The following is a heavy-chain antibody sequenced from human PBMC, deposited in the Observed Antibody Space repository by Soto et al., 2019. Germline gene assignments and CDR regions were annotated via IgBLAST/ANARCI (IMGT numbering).Heavy chain of an antibody. Sequence: ASVKVSCKASGFTFASNDINWVRQGPGQGLQWMGWMNANVDATDSPQEFKGRVSMTWNASISTAYLELHNLKSDDTAVYYCAREVVVGGSLWIDPRGQGSPVTVSS. V-gene: IGHV1-8*01. J-gene: IGHJ5*02. CDR2: MNANVDAT. D-gene: IGHD2-15*01. CDR3: AREVVVGGSLWIDP. CDR1: GFTFASND.